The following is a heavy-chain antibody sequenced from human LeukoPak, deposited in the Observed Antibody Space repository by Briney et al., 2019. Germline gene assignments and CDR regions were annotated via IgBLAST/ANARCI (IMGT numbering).Heavy chain of an antibody. CDR2: INPNSGGST. V-gene: IGHV1-2*02. CDR3: ARDNSVRDEAWWFNP. D-gene: IGHD5-24*01. CDR1: GYTFTGYY. Sequence: ASVKVSYKASGYTFTGYYMHWVRQAPGQGLEWMGWINPNSGGSTTYAQKFQGRVTLTRDMSTSTDYLELSSLRSEDTAVYYCARDNSVRDEAWWFNPWGQGTLVTVSS. J-gene: IGHJ5*02.